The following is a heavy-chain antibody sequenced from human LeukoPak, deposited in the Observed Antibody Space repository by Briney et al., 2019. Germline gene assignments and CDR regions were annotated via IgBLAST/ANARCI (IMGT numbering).Heavy chain of an antibody. J-gene: IGHJ4*02. CDR2: IIPILGIA. Sequence: GASVKVSCKASGGTFSSYAISWVRQAPGQGLEWMGRIIPILGIANYAQKFQGRVTITADKTTSTAYMELSSLRSEDTAVYYCASDFDSNCSSTSCYVPHFDFWGQGTLVTVSS. D-gene: IGHD2-2*01. CDR3: ASDFDSNCSSTSCYVPHFDF. V-gene: IGHV1-69*04. CDR1: GGTFSSYA.